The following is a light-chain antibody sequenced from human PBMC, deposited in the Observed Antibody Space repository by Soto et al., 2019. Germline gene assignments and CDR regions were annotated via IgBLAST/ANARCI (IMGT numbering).Light chain of an antibody. J-gene: IGKJ3*01. Sequence: DIQMTQSPSTLSASVGDRVTITCRASQSISSWLAWYQQIPGKAPKLLIYKASTLESGVPSRFSGSGSGTEFTLTISSLQHDDFATYYCQHYNSYSGTFGPGTKVDIK. CDR2: KAS. CDR3: QHYNSYSGT. CDR1: QSISSW. V-gene: IGKV1-5*03.